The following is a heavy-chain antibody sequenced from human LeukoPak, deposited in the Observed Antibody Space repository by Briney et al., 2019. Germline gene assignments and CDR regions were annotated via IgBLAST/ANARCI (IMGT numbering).Heavy chain of an antibody. D-gene: IGHD5-18*01. CDR3: ARQGYSYGWYYFDY. V-gene: IGHV4-4*09. J-gene: IGHJ4*02. CDR1: GGSISSYY. Sequence: PSETLSLTCTVSGGSISSYYWSWIRQPPGKGLEWIGYTYTSGSTNYNPSLKSRVTISVDTSKNQFSLKLSSVTAADTAVYYCARQGYSYGWYYFDYWGQGTLVTVSS. CDR2: TYTSGST.